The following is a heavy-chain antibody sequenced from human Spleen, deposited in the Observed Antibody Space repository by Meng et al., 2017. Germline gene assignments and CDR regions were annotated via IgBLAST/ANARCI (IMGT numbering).Heavy chain of an antibody. CDR3: ARGRERRGRPTVTTYLI. CDR1: GGSFSDYY. J-gene: IGHJ4*02. D-gene: IGHD4-17*01. Sequence: SETLSLTCVVSGGSFSDYYWSWIRQPPGKGLEWIGSIYYSGSTYYNPSLKSRVTISVDTSKNQFSLKLSSVTAADTAVYYCARGRERRGRPTVTTYLIWGQGTLVTVSS. V-gene: IGHV4-34*01. CDR2: IYYSGST.